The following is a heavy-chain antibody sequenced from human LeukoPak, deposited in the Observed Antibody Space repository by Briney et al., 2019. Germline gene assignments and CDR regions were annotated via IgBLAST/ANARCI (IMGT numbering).Heavy chain of an antibody. CDR1: GYTFTAYY. Sequence: GASVKVSCKAFGYTFTAYYLHWVRQAPGQGLEWMGWINPNSGGTNYAQKFQGRVTMTRDTSISTAYMELSRLRSDDTAVYYCARDRGESSGYYSSDAFDIWGQGTMVTVSS. J-gene: IGHJ3*02. CDR3: ARDRGESSGYYSSDAFDI. D-gene: IGHD3-22*01. CDR2: INPNSGGT. V-gene: IGHV1-2*02.